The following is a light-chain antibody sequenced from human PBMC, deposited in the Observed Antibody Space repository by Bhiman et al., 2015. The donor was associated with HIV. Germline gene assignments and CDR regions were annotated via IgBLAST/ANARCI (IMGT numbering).Light chain of an antibody. CDR3: SSYTGSSTGVV. Sequence: QSALTQPASVSGSPGQSITISCTGTSGDVGGYNYVSWYQQHPGKAPKLMIYDVSNRPSGVSNRFSGSKSGNTASLTISGLQAEDEADYYCSSYTGSSTGVVFGGGTKLTVL. V-gene: IGLV2-14*03. J-gene: IGLJ2*01. CDR2: DVS. CDR1: SGDVGGYNY.